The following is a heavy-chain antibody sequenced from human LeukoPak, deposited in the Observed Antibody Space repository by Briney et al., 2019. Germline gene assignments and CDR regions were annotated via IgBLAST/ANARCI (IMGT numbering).Heavy chain of an antibody. CDR3: ARDTSGWYKRFDY. D-gene: IGHD6-19*01. Sequence: GGSLRLSCAASGFTLSSYEMNWVRQAPGKGLEWISYISGSGSTIYYADSVKGRFTISRDNAENSLYLQMNSLRAEDTAVYYCARDTSGWYKRFDYWGQGTLVTVSS. CDR1: GFTLSSYE. J-gene: IGHJ4*02. CDR2: ISGSGSTI. V-gene: IGHV3-48*03.